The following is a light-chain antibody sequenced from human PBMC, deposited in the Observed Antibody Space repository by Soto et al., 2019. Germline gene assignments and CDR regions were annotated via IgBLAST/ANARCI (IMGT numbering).Light chain of an antibody. CDR3: CSYAGSGKVV. CDR2: EVS. J-gene: IGLJ3*02. CDR1: SSDIGSYNL. V-gene: IGLV2-23*02. Sequence: QSALTQPASVSGSLGQSISISCTGTSSDIGSYNLVSWYQQYPGKAPKLIILEVSERPSGVSNRFSGSKSGDTASLTISGLQAEDEADYYCCSYAGSGKVVFGGGTSSPS.